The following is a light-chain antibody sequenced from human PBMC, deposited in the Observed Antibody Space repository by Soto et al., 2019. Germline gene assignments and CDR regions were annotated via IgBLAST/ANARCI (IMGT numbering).Light chain of an antibody. J-gene: IGKJ5*01. CDR1: QSVYSN. CDR3: QQYSDWPPIT. CDR2: GAS. Sequence: EMVMTQSPATLSVSPGERATLSCRASQSVYSNLAWYQQKPGQAPRLLVYGASTRATGVPAGFSGSGSGTEFTLTISSLQSEDFAVYYCQQYSDWPPITFGQGTRLEIK. V-gene: IGKV3D-15*01.